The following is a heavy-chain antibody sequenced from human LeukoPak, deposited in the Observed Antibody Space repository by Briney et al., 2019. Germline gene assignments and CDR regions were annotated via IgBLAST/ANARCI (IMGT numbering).Heavy chain of an antibody. CDR1: GGSISSSSYY. V-gene: IGHV4-39*07. Sequence: SETLSLTCTVSGGSISSSSYYWGWIRQPPGKGLEWIGSINYSGNTYYNPSLKSRVTISVDTSKNQFSLKLSSVTAADTAVYYCAKEEGRYCSGDTCYSGSWGQGALVTVSS. CDR2: INYSGNT. CDR3: AKEEGRYCSGDTCYSGS. D-gene: IGHD2-15*01. J-gene: IGHJ5*02.